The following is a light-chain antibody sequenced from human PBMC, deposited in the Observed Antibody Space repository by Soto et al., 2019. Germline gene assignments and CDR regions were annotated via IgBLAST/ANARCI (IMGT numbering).Light chain of an antibody. CDR3: QSYDSSLSVV. J-gene: IGLJ2*01. Sequence: QSVLTQPPSVSGAPGQKVTISCTGSRSNIGAGYDVHWYQQLPGTAPKLLIYGNSNRPSGVPDRFSGSKSGTSASLAITGLQAEDEADYHCQSYDSSLSVVFGGGTKLTVL. CDR1: RSNIGAGYD. V-gene: IGLV1-40*01. CDR2: GNS.